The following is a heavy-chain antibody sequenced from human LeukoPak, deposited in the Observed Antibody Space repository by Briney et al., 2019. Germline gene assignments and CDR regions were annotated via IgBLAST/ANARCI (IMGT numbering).Heavy chain of an antibody. Sequence: ASVKVSCKASGGTFSSYAISWVRQAPGQGLEWMGGIIPIFGTANYAQKFQGRATITADESTSTAYMELSSLRSEDTAVYYCATQREYYDILTGYSPTYYYYGMDVWGQGTTVTVSS. V-gene: IGHV1-69*13. J-gene: IGHJ6*02. CDR1: GGTFSSYA. CDR2: IIPIFGTA. D-gene: IGHD3-9*01. CDR3: ATQREYYDILTGYSPTYYYYGMDV.